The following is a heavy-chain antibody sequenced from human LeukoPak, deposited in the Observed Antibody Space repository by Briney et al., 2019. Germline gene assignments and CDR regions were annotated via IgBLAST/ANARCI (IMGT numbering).Heavy chain of an antibody. Sequence: SETLSLTCTVSGYSISSGYYWGWIRRPPGKGLEWIGSIYHSGSTYYNPSLKSRVTISLDTSKNQFSLRLSSVTVADTAVYYCAREGIIVVVPAAGRGWFDPWGQGTLVTVSS. CDR1: GYSISSGYY. CDR2: IYHSGST. J-gene: IGHJ5*02. V-gene: IGHV4-38-2*02. D-gene: IGHD2-2*01. CDR3: AREGIIVVVPAAGRGWFDP.